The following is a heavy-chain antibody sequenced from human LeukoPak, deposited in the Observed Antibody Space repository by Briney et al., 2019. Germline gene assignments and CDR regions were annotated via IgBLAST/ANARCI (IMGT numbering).Heavy chain of an antibody. CDR2: ISSSGTTI. CDR3: ARDSGRSGSYYGMDV. D-gene: IGHD1-26*01. Sequence: GGSLRLSCAASGFSFSNYEMNWVRQAPGKGLEWVSYISSSGTTIHYADSVKGRFTISRDNPKNSLYLQINSLRAEDTALYYCARDSGRSGSYYGMDVWGQGTTVTVSS. V-gene: IGHV3-48*03. CDR1: GFSFSNYE. J-gene: IGHJ6*02.